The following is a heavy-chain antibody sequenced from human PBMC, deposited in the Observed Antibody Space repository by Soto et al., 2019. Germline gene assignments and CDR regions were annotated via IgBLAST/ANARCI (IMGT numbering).Heavy chain of an antibody. CDR2: INHSGST. CDR3: ARGWGRIFDY. D-gene: IGHD7-27*01. CDR1: GGSFSGYY. V-gene: IGHV4-34*01. Sequence: QVQLQQWGAGLLKPSETLSLTCAVYGGSFSGYYWNWIRQPPGKGLEWLGEINHSGSTNYHPSLKSRVTLSVDTPKNQCALKLSSVTAADTAVYYCARGWGRIFDYWGQGTLVTVSS. J-gene: IGHJ4*02.